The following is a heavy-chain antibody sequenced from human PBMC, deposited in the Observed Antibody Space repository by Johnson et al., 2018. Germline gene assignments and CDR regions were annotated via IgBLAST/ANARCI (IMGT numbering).Heavy chain of an antibody. Sequence: QVQLQESGPGLVKPSETLSLTCTVSGDSISGNYWTWIRQPPGKGLAWIGYNYSRRSSHYTHSIQSRVTISVDTSKNQLPLTLSSLYAPATDVYYCPRVFSYDSKPSDAFDIWGQGTMVTVSS. V-gene: IGHV4-59*01. CDR2: NYSRRSS. CDR1: GDSISGNY. CDR3: PRVFSYDSKPSDAFDI. J-gene: IGHJ3*02. D-gene: IGHD2-8*01.